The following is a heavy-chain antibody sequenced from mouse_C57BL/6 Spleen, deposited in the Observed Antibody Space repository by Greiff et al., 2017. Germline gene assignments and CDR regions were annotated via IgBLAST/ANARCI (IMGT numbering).Heavy chain of an antibody. V-gene: IGHV1-26*01. CDR3: ARGYDGDYYAMDY. D-gene: IGHD2-2*01. CDR1: GYTFTDYY. CDR2: INPNNGGT. J-gene: IGHJ4*01. Sequence: LQQSGPELVKPGASVKISCKASGYTFTDYYMNWVKQSHGKSLEWIGDINPNNGGTSYNQKFKGKATLTVDKSSSTAYMELRSLTSEDSAVYYCARGYDGDYYAMDYRGQATSVTVSS.